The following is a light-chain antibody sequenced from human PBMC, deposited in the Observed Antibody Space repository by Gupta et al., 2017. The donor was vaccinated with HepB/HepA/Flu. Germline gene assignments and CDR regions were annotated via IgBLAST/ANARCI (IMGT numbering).Light chain of an antibody. CDR1: QSVSSSY. Sequence: EIVLTQSPGTQSLSPGERATLSCRASQSVSSSYLAWYQQKPGQAPRLLIYGASSRATGIPDRFSGSGSGTDFTLTISRLEPEDFAVYYCQQYGSSPPRTFGQGTKVEIK. V-gene: IGKV3-20*01. J-gene: IGKJ1*01. CDR2: GAS. CDR3: QQYGSSPPRT.